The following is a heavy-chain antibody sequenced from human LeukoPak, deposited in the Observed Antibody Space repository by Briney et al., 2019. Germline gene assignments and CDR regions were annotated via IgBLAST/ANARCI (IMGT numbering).Heavy chain of an antibody. D-gene: IGHD3-10*01. V-gene: IGHV4-38-2*02. CDR2: INHSGST. CDR3: ARTAYYYGSGSYYFDY. Sequence: SETLSLTCTVSGYSISSGYYWSWIRQPPGKGLEWIGEINHSGSTNYNPSLKSRVTISVDTSKNQFSLKLSSVTAADTAVYYCARTAYYYGSGSYYFDYWGQGTLVTVSS. J-gene: IGHJ4*02. CDR1: GYSISSGYY.